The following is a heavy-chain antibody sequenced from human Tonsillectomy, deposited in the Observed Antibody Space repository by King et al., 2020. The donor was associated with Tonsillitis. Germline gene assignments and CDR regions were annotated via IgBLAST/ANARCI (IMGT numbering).Heavy chain of an antibody. V-gene: IGHV3-23*03. D-gene: IGHD4-17*01. CDR2: IYSADVYM. J-gene: IGHJ4*02. Sequence: VQLVESGGGLVQPGGSLRLSCAASGFNFNNSAMNWVRQAPGKGLEWVSNIYSADVYMHYTDSVQGRFTISRDNSKNTVYLQMDSLRAEDTAVYFCASGRDGDYVGDHRGQGTLVTVSS. CDR1: GFNFNNSA. CDR3: ASGRDGDYVGDH.